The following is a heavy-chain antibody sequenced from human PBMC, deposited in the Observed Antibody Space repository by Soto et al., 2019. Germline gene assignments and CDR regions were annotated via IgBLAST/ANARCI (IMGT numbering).Heavy chain of an antibody. CDR3: AREENVRYYYDSSGYYYPRPAYYYYGMDV. Sequence: SVKVSCKASGGTFSSYAISWVRQAPGQGLEWMGGIIPIFGTANYAQKFQGRVAITADKSTSTAYMELSSLRSEDTAVYYCAREENVRYYYDSSGYYYPRPAYYYYGMDVWGRGTTVTVSS. D-gene: IGHD3-22*01. CDR1: GGTFSSYA. V-gene: IGHV1-69*06. CDR2: IIPIFGTA. J-gene: IGHJ6*02.